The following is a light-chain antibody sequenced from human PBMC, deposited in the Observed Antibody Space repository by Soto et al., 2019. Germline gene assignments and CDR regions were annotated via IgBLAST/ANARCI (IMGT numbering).Light chain of an antibody. V-gene: IGKV3-11*01. CDR3: QQRSNWPQT. CDR2: GAY. Sequence: EIVMARSSAPLCGSPGERATLSCKASQSVSIDVAWYQQTPGQAHRLLIYGAYNRATGIQARFSGSGSGTDFTLTIRSLEPEDFAVYYCQQRSNWPQTFGQGTKVDIK. CDR1: QSVSID. J-gene: IGKJ1*01.